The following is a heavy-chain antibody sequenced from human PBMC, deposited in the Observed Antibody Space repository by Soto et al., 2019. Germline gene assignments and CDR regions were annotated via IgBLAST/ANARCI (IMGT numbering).Heavy chain of an antibody. V-gene: IGHV3-33*01. CDR3: AREIKVSGCMLYCPFNP. CDR1: GFTFSSYG. D-gene: IGHD2-8*01. CDR2: IWYDGSNK. J-gene: IGHJ5*02. Sequence: GGSLRLSCAASGFTFSSYGMHWVRQAPGKGLEWVAVIWYDGSNKYYADSVKGRFTISRDNSKNTLYLQMNSLRAEDTAVYYCAREIKVSGCMLYCPFNPWGQGTLVTVSS.